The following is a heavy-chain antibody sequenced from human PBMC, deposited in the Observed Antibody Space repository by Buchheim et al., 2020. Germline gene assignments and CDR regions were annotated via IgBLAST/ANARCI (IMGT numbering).Heavy chain of an antibody. CDR3: ARGSTTILDY. CDR1: GGSFTSYA. J-gene: IGHJ4*02. D-gene: IGHD2-2*01. V-gene: IGHV1-69*04. CDR2: ILPILGTV. Sequence: QVHLVQSGAEVKRPGSSVKVSCKASGGSFTSYALSWVRQAPGQGLEWLGRILPILGTVDYAQKFQGRVTLTADKSPSTAYMELSSLRSDDTAVYYCARGSTTILDYWGQGTL.